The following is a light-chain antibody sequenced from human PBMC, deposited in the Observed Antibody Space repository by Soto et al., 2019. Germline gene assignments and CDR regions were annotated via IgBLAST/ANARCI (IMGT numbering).Light chain of an antibody. CDR3: QYYNSYSEA. CDR1: QTISSW. V-gene: IGKV1-5*03. CDR2: KAS. Sequence: DIQMTQSPSTLSGSVGDRVTITCRASQTISSWLAWYQQKPGKAPKLLIYKASTLKSGGPSRFSGSGSGTEFTLTISSLEPDDFATYYCQYYNSYSEAFGQATKVELK. J-gene: IGKJ1*01.